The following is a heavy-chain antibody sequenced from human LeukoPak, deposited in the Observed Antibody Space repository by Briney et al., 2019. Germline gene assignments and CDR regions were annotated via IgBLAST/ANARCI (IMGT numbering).Heavy chain of an antibody. V-gene: IGHV3-21*01. D-gene: IGHD3-9*01. CDR1: GFTFSGYS. Sequence: GGSLRLSCAASGFTFSGYSMNWVRQAPGKGLEWVSSISSSSSYIYYADSVKGRFTISRDSAKNSLYLQMNSLRAEDTAVYYCASPRDYDILTGRVDYWGQGTLVTVSS. CDR2: ISSSSSYI. J-gene: IGHJ4*02. CDR3: ASPRDYDILTGRVDY.